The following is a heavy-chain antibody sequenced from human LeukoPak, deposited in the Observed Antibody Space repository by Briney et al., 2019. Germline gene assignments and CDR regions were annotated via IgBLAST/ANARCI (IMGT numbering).Heavy chain of an antibody. CDR2: ISSSSSYI. CDR1: GFTFSSYS. V-gene: IGHV3-21*01. Sequence: PGGSLRLSCAASGFTFSSYSMNWVRQAPGKGLEWVSSISSSSSYIYYADSVKGRFTISRDNAKNSLYLQMNSLRAEDTAVYYCARVGTDCTNGICYLEYFDYWGQGTLVTVSS. J-gene: IGHJ4*02. D-gene: IGHD2-8*01. CDR3: ARVGTDCTNGICYLEYFDY.